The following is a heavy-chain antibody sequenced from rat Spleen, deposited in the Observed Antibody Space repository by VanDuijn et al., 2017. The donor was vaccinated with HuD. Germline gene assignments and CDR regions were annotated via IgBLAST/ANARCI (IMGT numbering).Heavy chain of an antibody. CDR3: ARDGYSGDD. CDR1: GFTFSDFF. D-gene: IGHD1-1*01. Sequence: EVQLVESDGGLVQPGRSLKLSCAASGFTFSDFFMAWVRQAPAKGLEWVATISSDGSNTYYRDSVKGRFTISRDNAKRTLFLQMNSLQTEDTATYYCARDGYSGDDWGQGVMVTVSS. J-gene: IGHJ2*01. CDR2: ISSDGSNT. V-gene: IGHV5-29*01.